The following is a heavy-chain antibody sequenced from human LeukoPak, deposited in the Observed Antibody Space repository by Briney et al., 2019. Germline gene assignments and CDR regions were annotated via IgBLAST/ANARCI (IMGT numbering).Heavy chain of an antibody. V-gene: IGHV3-9*01. Sequence: PGGSLRLSCAASGFTFDDYAMHWVRQVPGKGLEWVSGISWNSGSIGYADSVKGRFTISRDNAKNSLYLQMNSLRAEDTAVYYCAKDQHYYDSSGYYTDYFQHWGQGTLVTVPS. D-gene: IGHD3-22*01. CDR3: AKDQHYYDSSGYYTDYFQH. CDR2: ISWNSGSI. CDR1: GFTFDDYA. J-gene: IGHJ1*01.